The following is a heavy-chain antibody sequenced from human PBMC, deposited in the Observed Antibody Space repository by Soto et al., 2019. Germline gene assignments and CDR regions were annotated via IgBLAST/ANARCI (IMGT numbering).Heavy chain of an antibody. CDR3: YRDRILFRVGQYSVKGKDV. V-gene: IGHV1-69*06. J-gene: IGHJ6*02. D-gene: IGHD3-3*01. Sequence: QVQLVQSGAEMRKPGSSLRVSCKASGGTFSDFAFSWVRQAPGQGFEWMGGIVHRVGSPNYAQKLGGRVTSSADTSHSTDHMDSSMLSFDDTAVYFCYRDRILFRVGQYSVKGKDVRGHGTTITVSS. CDR1: GGTFSDFA. CDR2: IVHRVGSP.